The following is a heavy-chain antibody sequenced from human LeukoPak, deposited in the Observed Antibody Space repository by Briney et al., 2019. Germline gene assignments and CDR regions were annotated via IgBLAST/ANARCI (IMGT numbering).Heavy chain of an antibody. J-gene: IGHJ4*02. D-gene: IGHD3-22*01. Sequence: PGGSLRLSCAASGFTFSSYWMSWVRQAPGKGLEWVANIKQDGSEKYYVDSVKGRLTISRDNAKNSLYLQMNSLRAEDTAVYYCARTTYYYDSSGYWVYWGQGTLVTVSS. CDR1: GFTFSSYW. V-gene: IGHV3-7*01. CDR3: ARTTYYYDSSGYWVY. CDR2: IKQDGSEK.